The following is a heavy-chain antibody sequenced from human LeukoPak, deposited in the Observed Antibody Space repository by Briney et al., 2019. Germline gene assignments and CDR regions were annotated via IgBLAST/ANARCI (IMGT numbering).Heavy chain of an antibody. J-gene: IGHJ4*02. CDR1: GYSISSGYY. Sequence: PSETLSLTCTVSGYSISSGYYWGWIRQPPGKGLEWIGSIYHSGSTYYNPSLKSRVTISVDTSKNQFSLKLSSVTAADTAVYYCAKARSGSSSSCYNYWGQGTLVTVSS. V-gene: IGHV4-38-2*02. CDR3: AKARSGSSSSCYNY. CDR2: IYHSGST. D-gene: IGHD2-2*02.